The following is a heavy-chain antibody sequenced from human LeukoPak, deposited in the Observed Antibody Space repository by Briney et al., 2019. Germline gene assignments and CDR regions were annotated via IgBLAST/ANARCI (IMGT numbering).Heavy chain of an antibody. CDR1: GYTFTNYY. CDR2: INPSGGST. Sequence: ASVKVSCKASGYTFTNYYMHWVRQAPGQGLEWMGIINPSGGSTRVAQRFQGRITMTRDTSTSTVYMELSSLRSEDMAVYYCARGPYSGYDVWHAFDIWGQGTMVTVSS. D-gene: IGHD5-12*01. V-gene: IGHV1-46*01. J-gene: IGHJ3*02. CDR3: ARGPYSGYDVWHAFDI.